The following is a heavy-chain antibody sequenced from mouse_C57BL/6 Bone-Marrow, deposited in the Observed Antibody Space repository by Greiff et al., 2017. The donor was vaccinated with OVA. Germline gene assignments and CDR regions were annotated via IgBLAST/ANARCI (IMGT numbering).Heavy chain of an antibody. CDR2: IYPGDGDT. D-gene: IGHD1-1*01. J-gene: IGHJ4*01. CDR1: GYAFSSYW. CDR3: AREGYYGSSYGAMDY. V-gene: IGHV1-80*01. Sequence: QVQLQQSGAELVKPGASVKISCKASGYAFSSYWMNWVKQRPGKGLEWIGQIYPGDGDTNYNGKFKGKATLTADKSSSTAYMQHSSLTSEDSAVYFCAREGYYGSSYGAMDYWGQGTSVTVSS.